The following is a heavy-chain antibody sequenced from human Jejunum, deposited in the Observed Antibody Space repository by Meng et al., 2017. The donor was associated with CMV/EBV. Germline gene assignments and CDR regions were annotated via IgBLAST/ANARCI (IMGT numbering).Heavy chain of an antibody. CDR1: GFTFTAYG. Sequence: QGSLGGSGGGVVTPGGPLRLSCGASGFTFTAYGIPWVRQAPAKGLGWVAFIRSDGSAKYYADSVKGRFTVSRDNSKNTVYLQMHRLRPEDTAVFYCAKERATLADTYYFGNWGRGTLVTVSS. CDR2: IRSDGSAK. CDR3: AKERATLADTYYFGN. D-gene: IGHD5-24*01. V-gene: IGHV3-30*02. J-gene: IGHJ4*02.